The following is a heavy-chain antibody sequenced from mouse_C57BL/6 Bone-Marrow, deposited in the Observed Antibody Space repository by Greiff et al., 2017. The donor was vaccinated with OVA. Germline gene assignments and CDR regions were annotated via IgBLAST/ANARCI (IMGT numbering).Heavy chain of an antibody. V-gene: IGHV5-12*01. CDR2: ISNGGGST. D-gene: IGHD1-1*01. J-gene: IGHJ2*01. Sequence: EVKLQESGGGLVQPGGSLKLSCAASGFTFSDYYMYWVRQTPEKRLEWVAYISNGGGSTYYPDTVKGRFTISRDNAKNTLYLQMSRLKSEDTAMYYCARRDGSSYFDYWGQGTTLTVSS. CDR1: GFTFSDYY. CDR3: ARRDGSSYFDY.